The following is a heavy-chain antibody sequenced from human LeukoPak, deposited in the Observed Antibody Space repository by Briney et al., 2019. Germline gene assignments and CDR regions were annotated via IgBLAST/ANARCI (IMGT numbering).Heavy chain of an antibody. CDR2: INWNGGST. V-gene: IGHV3-20*04. CDR3: ARGGWFGELLFDY. D-gene: IGHD3-10*01. Sequence: GGSLRLSCAASGVTFGGYGMSWVRQAPGKGLEWVSGINWNGGSTGYADSVKGRFTISRDNAKNSLYLQMNSLRAEDTALYYCARGGWFGELLFDYWGQGTLVTVSS. J-gene: IGHJ4*02. CDR1: GVTFGGYG.